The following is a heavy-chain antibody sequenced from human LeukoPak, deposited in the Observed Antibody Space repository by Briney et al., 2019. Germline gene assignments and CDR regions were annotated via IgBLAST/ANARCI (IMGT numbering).Heavy chain of an antibody. D-gene: IGHD6-19*01. CDR1: GFTFSSYG. Sequence: GGSLRLSCAASGFTFSSYGMYWVRQAPGNGLEWVAFIRYDGSTKYSADSVKGRFTISRDNSKNTLYLQMNSQRAEDTAVYYCAKPPTYSSGWYDYFDYWGQGTLVTVSS. J-gene: IGHJ4*02. CDR3: AKPPTYSSGWYDYFDY. V-gene: IGHV3-30*02. CDR2: IRYDGSTK.